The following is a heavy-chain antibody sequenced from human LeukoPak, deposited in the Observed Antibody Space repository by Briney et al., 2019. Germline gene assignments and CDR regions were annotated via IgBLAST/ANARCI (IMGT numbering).Heavy chain of an antibody. D-gene: IGHD6-13*01. Sequence: GGSLRLSCAASGFTFSSYGMHWVRQAPGKGLEWVAVISYDGSNKYYADSVKGRFTISRDNSKNTLYLQMNSLRAEGTAVYYCAKPDSSSWYSNFDYWGQGTLVTVSS. V-gene: IGHV3-30*18. CDR1: GFTFSSYG. CDR3: AKPDSSSWYSNFDY. CDR2: ISYDGSNK. J-gene: IGHJ4*02.